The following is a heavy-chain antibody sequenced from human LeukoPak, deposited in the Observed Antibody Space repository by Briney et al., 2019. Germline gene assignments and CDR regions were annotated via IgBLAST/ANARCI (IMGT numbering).Heavy chain of an antibody. CDR1: GGSMSPYH. V-gene: IGHV4-59*08. J-gene: IGHJ4*02. Sequence: ASETLSLTCTVPGGSMSPYHWGWIRQPPGKGLEWTGYIYYSGSTNYNPSLNSRVTISVDTSKNQFSLRLSSVTAADTAIYYCARAVPGRFDYWGQGTLVTVSS. CDR2: IYYSGST. CDR3: ARAVPGRFDY. D-gene: IGHD6-19*01.